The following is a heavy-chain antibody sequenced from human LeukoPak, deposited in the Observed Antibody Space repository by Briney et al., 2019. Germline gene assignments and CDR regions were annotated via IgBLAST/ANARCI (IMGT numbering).Heavy chain of an antibody. D-gene: IGHD2-2*01. CDR3: ARWGSTSCYDS. CDR2: IRTDGFGK. Sequence: GGSLRLSCAASGFTLSTYAMHWVRQAPGKGLEYISAIRTDGFGKYYADSVGGRFTISRDNSKNMLYLQIGSLGPEDMAVYYCARWGSTSCYDSWGQGTLVTVSS. J-gene: IGHJ4*02. V-gene: IGHV3-64*02. CDR1: GFTLSTYA.